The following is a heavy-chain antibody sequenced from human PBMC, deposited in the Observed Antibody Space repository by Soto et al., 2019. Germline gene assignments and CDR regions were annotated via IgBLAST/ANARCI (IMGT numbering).Heavy chain of an antibody. J-gene: IGHJ6*02. Sequence: ASVKVSCKASGYTFTSYGISWVRQAPGQGLEWMGWISAYNGNANYTQKLQGRVTMTTDTSTSTAYMELRSLRSDDTAVYYCATPVGFDYGGYYYYGMDVWGQGTTVTVSS. V-gene: IGHV1-18*04. CDR2: ISAYNGNA. CDR1: GYTFTSYG. D-gene: IGHD4-17*01. CDR3: ATPVGFDYGGYYYYGMDV.